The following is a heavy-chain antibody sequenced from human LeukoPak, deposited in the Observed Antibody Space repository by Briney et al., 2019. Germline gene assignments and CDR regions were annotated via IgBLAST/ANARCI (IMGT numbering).Heavy chain of an antibody. CDR3: ARGSCSGGSCYSLYYYYMDV. J-gene: IGHJ6*03. Sequence: PSETLSLTCAVFGGSFSGYYWSWIRQPPGKGLEWIGEINHTGYTSYNPSLKSRVTISVDTSKNQFSLKLSSVTAADTAVYYCARGSCSGGSCYSLYYYYMDVWGRGTTVTVSS. CDR1: GGSFSGYY. CDR2: INHTGYT. D-gene: IGHD2-15*01. V-gene: IGHV4-34*01.